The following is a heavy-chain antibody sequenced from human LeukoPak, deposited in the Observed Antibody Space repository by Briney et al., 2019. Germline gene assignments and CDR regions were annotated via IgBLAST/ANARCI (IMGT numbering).Heavy chain of an antibody. Sequence: SETLSLTCTVSGGSISSSSYYWGWIRQPPGKGLEWIGSIYYSGSTYYNPSLKSRVTISVDTSNNQFSLKLSSVTAADTAVYYCEAGTVPDEDYWGQGTLVTVSS. D-gene: IGHD4-17*01. CDR1: GGSISSSSYY. CDR3: EAGTVPDEDY. CDR2: IYYSGST. J-gene: IGHJ4*02. V-gene: IGHV4-39*01.